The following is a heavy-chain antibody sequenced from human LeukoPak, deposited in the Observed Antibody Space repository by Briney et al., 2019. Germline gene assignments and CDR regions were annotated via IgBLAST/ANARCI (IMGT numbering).Heavy chain of an antibody. D-gene: IGHD5-12*01. J-gene: IGHJ3*02. CDR2: ISSSSSTI. CDR3: ARDPGYRGAFDI. V-gene: IGHV3-48*01. CDR1: RFTFSSYS. Sequence: GGSLRLSCAASRFTFSSYSMNWVRQAPGKGLEWVSYISSSSSTIYYADSVKGRFTISRDNAKNSLYLHMNSLRAEDTAVYYCARDPGYRGAFDIWGQGTMVTVSS.